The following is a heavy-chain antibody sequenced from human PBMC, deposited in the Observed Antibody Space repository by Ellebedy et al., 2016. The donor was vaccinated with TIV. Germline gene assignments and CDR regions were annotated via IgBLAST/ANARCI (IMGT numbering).Heavy chain of an antibody. D-gene: IGHD3-16*01. Sequence: MPSETLSLTCTVSGGSISTFYWSWLRQPPGKGLEWIGFIYYSGSTSYTPSMKSRVTISIDSSKNQFSLTLNSVTAADTAVYYCATFRGLSAFDVWGQGIVVTVSS. CDR2: IYYSGST. CDR1: GGSISTFY. CDR3: ATFRGLSAFDV. V-gene: IGHV4-59*01. J-gene: IGHJ3*01.